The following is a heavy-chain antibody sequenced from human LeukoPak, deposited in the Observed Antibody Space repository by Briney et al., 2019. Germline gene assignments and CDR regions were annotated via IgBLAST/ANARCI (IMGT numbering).Heavy chain of an antibody. D-gene: IGHD2-2*01. CDR2: ISSSGTTI. Sequence: PGGSLRLSCEASGFTFSDYYMSWIRQAPGKGLEWVSYISSSGTTIYYADSVKGRFTISRDNAKNSLYLQMNSLRAEDTAVYYCARATEYQLLYFDYWGQGTLVTVSS. J-gene: IGHJ4*02. CDR3: ARATEYQLLYFDY. CDR1: GFTFSDYY. V-gene: IGHV3-11*01.